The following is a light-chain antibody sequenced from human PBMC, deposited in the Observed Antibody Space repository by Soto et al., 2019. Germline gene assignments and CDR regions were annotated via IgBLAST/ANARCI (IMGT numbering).Light chain of an antibody. CDR1: SSNIGRNT. CDR3: AAWDDSLNGVV. V-gene: IGLV1-44*01. J-gene: IGLJ2*01. CDR2: SNN. Sequence: QSVLTQPPSASGTPGQRVTMSCAGSSSNIGRNTVNWYQQFPGTAPKLLIYSNNQRPSGVPDRFSGSKSGTSASLAISGLQSEDEADYYCAAWDDSLNGVVFGGGTKVTVL.